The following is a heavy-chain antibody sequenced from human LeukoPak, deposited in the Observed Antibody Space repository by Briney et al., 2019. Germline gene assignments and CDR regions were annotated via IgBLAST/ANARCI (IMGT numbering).Heavy chain of an antibody. CDR2: MYHSGTT. Sequence: SETLSLTCTVSGGSISSTSYYWGWIRQPPGKGLEWIANMYHSGTTYYGPSLKSRVTISVDTSKNQFSLKLSSVTAADTAVYYCAREVVVAATVDYWGQGTLVTVSS. CDR3: AREVVVAATVDY. V-gene: IGHV4-39*02. J-gene: IGHJ4*02. D-gene: IGHD2-15*01. CDR1: GGSISSTSYY.